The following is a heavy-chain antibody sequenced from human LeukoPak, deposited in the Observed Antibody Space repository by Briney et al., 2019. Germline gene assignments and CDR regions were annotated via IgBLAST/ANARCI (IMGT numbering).Heavy chain of an antibody. CDR1: GFTFSTYS. J-gene: IGHJ4*02. CDR2: ISSSTSTI. D-gene: IGHD3-22*01. V-gene: IGHV3-48*02. CDR3: ARGLYYYDSSGYYTVEDYFDY. Sequence: GGSLRLSCAASGFTFSTYSMNWVRQAPGKGLEWVSYISSSTSTIYYADSVKGRFTISRDNAKNSLYLQMNSLRDEDTAEYYCARGLYYYDSSGYYTVEDYFDYWGQGTLVTVSS.